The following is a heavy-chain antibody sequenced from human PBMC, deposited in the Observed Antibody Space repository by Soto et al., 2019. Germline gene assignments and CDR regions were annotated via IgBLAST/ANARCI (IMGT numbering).Heavy chain of an antibody. V-gene: IGHV3-33*01. CDR3: ARDYFTVTIFYYGMDV. Sequence: QVQLVESGGGVVQPGRSLRLSCAASGFTFSSYGMHWVRQAPGKGLERVAVIWYDGSNKYYADSVKGRFTISRDKSKNTLYLQMNSLRAEDTAVYYCARDYFTVTIFYYGMDVWGQGTTVTVSS. CDR1: GFTFSSYG. J-gene: IGHJ6*02. D-gene: IGHD4-17*01. CDR2: IWYDGSNK.